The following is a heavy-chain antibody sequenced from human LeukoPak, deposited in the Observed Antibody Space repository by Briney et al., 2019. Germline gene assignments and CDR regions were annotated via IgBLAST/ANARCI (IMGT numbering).Heavy chain of an antibody. CDR3: AKCSGRAVAAVRLFDY. D-gene: IGHD6-19*01. CDR1: GFTFSSYA. J-gene: IGHJ4*02. Sequence: PSGGSLRLSCAASGFTFSSYAMSWVRQAPGKGLEWVSGISGSGGSTYYAESVKGRFTISRDNSKNTLYPQMNSLRAEDTAVYYCAKCSGRAVAAVRLFDYWGQGTLVTVSS. CDR2: ISGSGGST. V-gene: IGHV3-23*01.